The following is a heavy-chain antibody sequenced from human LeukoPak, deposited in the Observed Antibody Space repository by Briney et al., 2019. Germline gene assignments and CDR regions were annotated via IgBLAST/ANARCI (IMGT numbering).Heavy chain of an antibody. Sequence: GKSLRLSCAASGFSFTTYGFHWVRQAPGKGLEWVAVIWYDGSKQYYADSVKGRFTFSRDDSQNMLYLQMNSLRAEDTAIYYCARGGRNTHSYGSNGYSRPLYYDYGMDVWGQGTTVTVSS. CDR3: ARGGRNTHSYGSNGYSRPLYYDYGMDV. CDR1: GFSFTTYG. J-gene: IGHJ6*02. V-gene: IGHV3-33*01. D-gene: IGHD3-22*01. CDR2: IWYDGSKQ.